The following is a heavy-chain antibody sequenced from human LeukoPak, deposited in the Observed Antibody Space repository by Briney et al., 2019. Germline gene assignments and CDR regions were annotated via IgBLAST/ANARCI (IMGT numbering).Heavy chain of an antibody. CDR3: ARDSGDGYIY. CDR2: IIPILGVA. CDR1: GNTFSSYT. D-gene: IGHD5-24*01. J-gene: IGHJ4*02. V-gene: IGHV1-69*04. Sequence: ASVKVSCKASGNTFSSYTITWVRQAPGQGLEWMGRIIPILGVANYAQKFQGRVTITADKSTTTDYMELSSLRSDDTAVYYCARDSGDGYIYWGQGTRVTVSS.